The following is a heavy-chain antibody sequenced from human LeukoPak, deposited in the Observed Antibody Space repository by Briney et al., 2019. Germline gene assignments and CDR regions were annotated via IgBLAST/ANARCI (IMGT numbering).Heavy chain of an antibody. CDR2: IIPIFGTA. J-gene: IGHJ5*02. D-gene: IGHD6-13*01. Sequence: ASVKVSCKASGGTFSSYAISWVRQAPGQGLEWMGGIIPIFGTANYAQKFQGRVTITTDESTSTAYMELSSLRSKDTAVYYCARTAGYSSSWYPGGFDPWGQGTLVTVSS. CDR3: ARTAGYSSSWYPGGFDP. CDR1: GGTFSSYA. V-gene: IGHV1-69*05.